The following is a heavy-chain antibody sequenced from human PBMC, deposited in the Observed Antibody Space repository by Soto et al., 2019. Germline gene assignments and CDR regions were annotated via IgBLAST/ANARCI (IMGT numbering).Heavy chain of an antibody. D-gene: IGHD4-17*01. Sequence: QITLKESGPTLVKPTQTLTLTCTFSGFSLSTRGVGVGWIRQPPGKALEWLALIYWDDDKRYSPSLKSRLTITKDTSKNQVVLTMTNMDPVDTATYYCAHAMTTVTPNRSDFDYWGQGTLVTVSS. V-gene: IGHV2-5*02. J-gene: IGHJ4*02. CDR1: GFSLSTRGVG. CDR3: AHAMTTVTPNRSDFDY. CDR2: IYWDDDK.